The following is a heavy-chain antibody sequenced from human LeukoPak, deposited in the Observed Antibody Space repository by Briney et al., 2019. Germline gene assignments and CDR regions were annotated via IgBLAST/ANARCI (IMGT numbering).Heavy chain of an antibody. CDR1: GLTFSSYW. D-gene: IGHD1-26*01. J-gene: IGHJ4*02. CDR2: IKQDGSEK. Sequence: PGGSLRLCCAASGLTFSSYWMSWVRQAPGKGLEWVANIKQDGSEKNYVDSVKGRFTITRDNAKNSLYLQMNSLRAKDTAVYYCAKDQGDRVGALRGYFDYWGQGTLVTVSS. CDR3: AKDQGDRVGALRGYFDY. V-gene: IGHV3-7*01.